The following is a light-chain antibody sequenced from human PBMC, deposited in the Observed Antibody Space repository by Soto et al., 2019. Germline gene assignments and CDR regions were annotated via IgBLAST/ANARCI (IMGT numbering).Light chain of an antibody. J-gene: IGKJ2*01. Sequence: EVVLTQSPGTLSLSPGERATLSCRASQSVSSSYLAWYQQKPGQAPRLLIYGASSRATGIPDRFSGRGSGTDFTLTISRLEPEDFAVYYCQHYGSLPMYSFGQGTKLEIK. CDR3: QHYGSLPMYS. V-gene: IGKV3-20*01. CDR2: GAS. CDR1: QSVSSSY.